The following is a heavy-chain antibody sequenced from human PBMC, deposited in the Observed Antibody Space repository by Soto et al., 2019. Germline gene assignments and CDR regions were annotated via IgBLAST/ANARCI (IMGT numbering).Heavy chain of an antibody. Sequence: QVQLVQSGAEVKKPGASVKVSCKASGYTFTGYYMHWLRQAPGQGLEWMGWINPNSGGTKYAQKFQGRVTITNDTSISTAYMELSRLGSDDTAVYYCARGDFDSSANYYAGWFDPWGQGTLVTVSS. CDR2: INPNSGGT. D-gene: IGHD3-22*01. CDR3: ARGDFDSSANYYAGWFDP. CDR1: GYTFTGYY. V-gene: IGHV1-2*02. J-gene: IGHJ5*02.